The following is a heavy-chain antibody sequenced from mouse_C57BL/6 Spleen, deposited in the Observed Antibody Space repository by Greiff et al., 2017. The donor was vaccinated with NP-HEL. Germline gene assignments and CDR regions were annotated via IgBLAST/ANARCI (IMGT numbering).Heavy chain of an antibody. CDR1: GYTFTSYW. Sequence: QVQLQQSGAELAKPGASVKLSCKASGYTFTSYWMHWVKQRPGQGLEWIGYINPSSGYTKYNQKFQDKATLTADKSSSTAYMQLSSLTYEDSACYYCAIPLDSSGHYCDYWGQGTTLTVSS. CDR2: INPSSGYT. D-gene: IGHD3-2*02. V-gene: IGHV1-7*01. J-gene: IGHJ2*01. CDR3: AIPLDSSGHYCDY.